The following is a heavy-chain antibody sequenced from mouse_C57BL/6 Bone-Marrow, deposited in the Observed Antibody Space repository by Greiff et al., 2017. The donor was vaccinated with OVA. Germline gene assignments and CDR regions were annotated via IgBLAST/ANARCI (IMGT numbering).Heavy chain of an antibody. V-gene: IGHV7-1*01. Sequence: EVKVVESGGGLVQSGRSLRLSCATSGFTFSDFYMEWVRQAPGKGLEWIAASRNKANDYTTEYSASVKGRFIVSRDTSQSILYLQMNALRAEDTAIYYCAREVTTVVATNNWYFDVWGTGTTVTVSS. CDR1: GFTFSDFY. CDR2: SRNKANDYTT. CDR3: AREVTTVVATNNWYFDV. D-gene: IGHD1-1*01. J-gene: IGHJ1*03.